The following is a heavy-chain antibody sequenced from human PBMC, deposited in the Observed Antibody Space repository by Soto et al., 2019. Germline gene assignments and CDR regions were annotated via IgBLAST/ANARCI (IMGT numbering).Heavy chain of an antibody. V-gene: IGHV1-3*01. CDR1: GKSFDNFA. CDR3: ARAKYDSIWGSYHPFDQ. CDR2: INVGDDKT. D-gene: IGHD3-16*02. Sequence: QVQLVQSVAEVKNPGASVRLSCKVSGKSFDNFAVHWVRQTPGQRPEWMGRINVGDDKTKYSEKFQGRVIVSYDTSATTAYMELRALSSEDTAVYYCARAKYDSIWGSYHPFDQWAQGAQVSVAS. J-gene: IGHJ4*02.